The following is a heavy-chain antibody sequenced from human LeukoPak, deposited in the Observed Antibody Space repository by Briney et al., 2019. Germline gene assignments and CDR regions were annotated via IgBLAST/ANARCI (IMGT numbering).Heavy chain of an antibody. CDR1: GFTFSSYA. J-gene: IGHJ5*01. CDR2: ISYDGSNK. CDR3: ARAYYYGSRSYPDS. D-gene: IGHD3-10*01. Sequence: GGSLRLSCAASGFTFSSYAMHWVRQAPGKGLEWVAVISYDGSNKYYADSVKGRFTISRDNSKNTLYLQMNSLRAEDTAVYYCARAYYYGSRSYPDSWGQGTLVTVSS. V-gene: IGHV3-30-3*01.